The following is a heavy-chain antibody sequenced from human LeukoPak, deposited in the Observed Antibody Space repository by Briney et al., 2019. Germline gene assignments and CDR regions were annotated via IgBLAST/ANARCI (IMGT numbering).Heavy chain of an antibody. V-gene: IGHV3-30*02. CDR2: IRYDGSNK. CDR3: ARDSGRGSTSPGSYYYYYMDV. Sequence: PGGSLRLSCAASGFTFSSYGMHWVRQAPGKGLEWVAFIRYDGSNKYYADSVKGRFTISRDNSKNTLYLQMNSLRAEDTAVYYCARDSGRGSTSPGSYYYYYMDVWGKGTTVTVSS. J-gene: IGHJ6*03. D-gene: IGHD2-2*01. CDR1: GFTFSSYG.